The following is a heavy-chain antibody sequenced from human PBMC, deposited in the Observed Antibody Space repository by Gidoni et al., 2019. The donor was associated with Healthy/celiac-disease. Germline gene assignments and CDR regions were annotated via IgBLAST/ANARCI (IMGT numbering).Heavy chain of an antibody. V-gene: IGHV3-33*01. CDR1: GFTFSSYG. J-gene: IGHJ3*02. CDR3: ARDRGGYYDRVDAFDI. Sequence: QVQLVESGGGVVQPVRSMRLSWAASGFTFSSYGMHWVRQAPGKGLAWVAVIWYDGSNKYYADSVKGRFTISRDNSKNTLYLQMNSLRAEDTAVYYCARDRGGYYDRVDAFDIWGQGTMVTVSS. CDR2: IWYDGSNK. D-gene: IGHD3-22*01.